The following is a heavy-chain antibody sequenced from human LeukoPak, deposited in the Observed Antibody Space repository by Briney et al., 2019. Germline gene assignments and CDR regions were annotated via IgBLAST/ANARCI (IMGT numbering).Heavy chain of an antibody. CDR1: GGTFSSYA. CDR3: AVKRDPTFYYFDY. D-gene: IGHD1-1*01. V-gene: IGHV1-69*01. CDR2: IIPIFGTA. J-gene: IGHJ4*02. Sequence: SVKVSCKASGGTFSSYAISWVRQAPGQGLEWMGGIIPIFGTANYAQKFQGRVTITADESTSTAYVELSSLRSEDTAVYYCAVKRDPTFYYFDYWGQGTLVTVSS.